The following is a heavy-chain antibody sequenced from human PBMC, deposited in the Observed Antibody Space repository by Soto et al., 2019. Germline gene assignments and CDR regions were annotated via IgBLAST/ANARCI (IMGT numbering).Heavy chain of an antibody. V-gene: IGHV4-34*01. J-gene: IGHJ4*02. CDR2: INHSGST. CDR1: GGSFSGYY. CDR3: ARVSRYSSSRIFDY. Sequence: PSETLSLTCAVYGGSFSGYYWSWIRQPPGKGLEWIGEINHSGSTNYNPSLKSRVTISVDTSKNQFSLKLSSVTAADTAVYYCARVSRYSSSRIFDYWGQGTLVTVSS. D-gene: IGHD6-6*01.